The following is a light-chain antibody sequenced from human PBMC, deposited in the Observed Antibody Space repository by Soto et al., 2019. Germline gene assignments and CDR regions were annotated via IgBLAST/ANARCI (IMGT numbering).Light chain of an antibody. J-gene: IGKJ1*01. CDR1: QSVSSY. V-gene: IGKV3-11*01. CDR3: QQHLGRHT. Sequence: DIVLTQSPVTLSLYPGERATLSCRASQSVSSYLVWYQQKPGQAPRLLIYDASTRAAGIPARFIGSGSGTDFPLTISSLEADDSAVYCCQQHLGRHTFGQGTKVDI. CDR2: DAS.